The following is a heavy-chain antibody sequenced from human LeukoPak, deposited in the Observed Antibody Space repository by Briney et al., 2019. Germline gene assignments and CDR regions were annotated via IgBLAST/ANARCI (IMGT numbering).Heavy chain of an antibody. CDR3: AREGGYCSGGSCHATGAMDV. J-gene: IGHJ6*04. CDR1: GYTFTGYY. D-gene: IGHD2-15*01. V-gene: IGHV1-8*02. Sequence: GASVKVSCKASGYTFTGYYMHWVRQAPGQGLEWMGWINPNSGNTGYAQKFQGRVTMTRNTSISTAYMELSSLRSEDTAVYYCAREGGYCSGGSCHATGAMDVWGKGTTVTISS. CDR2: INPNSGNT.